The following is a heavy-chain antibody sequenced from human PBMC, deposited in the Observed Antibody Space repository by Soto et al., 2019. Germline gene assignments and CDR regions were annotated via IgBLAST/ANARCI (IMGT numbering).Heavy chain of an antibody. CDR1: GFTFTSHD. D-gene: IGHD2-15*01. V-gene: IGHV3-30*03. J-gene: IGHJ6*02. CDR2: ISYSGSEK. CDR3: ARRGRGQMYYGMDV. Sequence: PGGSLRLSCAVSGFTFTSHDMHWVRQAPGKGLEWVAFISYSGSEKSYVDSVKGRLTISRDNSKNTLYLQMDSLRAEDTAVYYCARRGRGQMYYGMDVWGQGTAVTVSS.